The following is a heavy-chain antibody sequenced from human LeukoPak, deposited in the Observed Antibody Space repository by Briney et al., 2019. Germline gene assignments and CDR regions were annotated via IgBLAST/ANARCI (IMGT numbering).Heavy chain of an antibody. CDR2: IRYDGSNK. Sequence: GGSLRLSCAASGFTFSSYGMHWVRQAPGKGLEWVAFIRYDGSNKYYADSVKGRFTISRDNSKNTLYLQMNSLRAEDTAVYYCAKLWELRFRIVGATRMVDYWGQGTLVTVSS. CDR1: GFTFSSYG. J-gene: IGHJ4*02. V-gene: IGHV3-30*02. D-gene: IGHD1-26*01. CDR3: AKLWELRFRIVGATRMVDY.